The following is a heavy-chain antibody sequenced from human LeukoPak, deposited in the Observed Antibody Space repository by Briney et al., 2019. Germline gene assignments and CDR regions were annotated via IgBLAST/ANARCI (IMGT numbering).Heavy chain of an antibody. CDR2: LYPGGNKA. D-gene: IGHD2-8*01. J-gene: IGHJ4*02. V-gene: IGHV1-46*01. CDR3: ASEVPRTSRFDH. CDR1: GYTLTELS. Sequence: ASVKVSCKVSGYTLTELSMHWVRQAPGQGLEWVAVLYPGGNKAIYAQRFQGRFTLTRDTSTNTVYMEVTSLASEDTAIYYCASEVPRTSRFDHWGQGTLVTVSS.